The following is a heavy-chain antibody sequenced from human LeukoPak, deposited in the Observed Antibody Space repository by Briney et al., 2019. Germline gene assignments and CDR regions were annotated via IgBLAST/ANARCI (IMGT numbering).Heavy chain of an antibody. CDR2: IYYSGST. CDR1: GGSISSSSYY. Sequence: SETLSLTCTVSGGSISSSSYYWGWIRQPPGKGLEWIGSIYYSGSTYYNPSLKSRVTISVDTSKNQFSLKLSSVTAADTAVYYCARGGGSTWFDPWGQGTLVTVSS. CDR3: ARGGGSTWFDP. D-gene: IGHD3-10*01. V-gene: IGHV4-39*07. J-gene: IGHJ5*02.